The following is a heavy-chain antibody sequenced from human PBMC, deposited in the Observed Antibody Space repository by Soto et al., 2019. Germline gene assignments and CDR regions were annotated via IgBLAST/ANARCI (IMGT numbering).Heavy chain of an antibody. Sequence: GGSLRLSCAASGFTFSSYSMNWVRQAPGKGLEWVSYISSSSGTIYYADSVKGRFTISRDNAKNSLYLQMNSLSDEDTAVYFCARGLAARPSWFDPWGQGTLVTVSS. V-gene: IGHV3-48*02. CDR3: ARGLAARPSWFDP. CDR1: GFTFSSYS. D-gene: IGHD6-6*01. CDR2: ISSSSGTI. J-gene: IGHJ5*02.